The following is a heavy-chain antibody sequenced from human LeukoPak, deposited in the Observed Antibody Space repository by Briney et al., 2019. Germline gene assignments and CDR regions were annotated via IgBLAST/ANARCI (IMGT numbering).Heavy chain of an antibody. J-gene: IGHJ4*02. Sequence: PSETLSLTCTVSGGSIGSSSYYWGWIRQPPGKGLNWIGSIYYSGSTNYNPSLKSRVTISLDTSKNQFSLKLSSVTAADTAVYYCAGEYYYDSSGYYGRRYFDYWGQGTLVTVSS. CDR3: AGEYYYDSSGYYGRRYFDY. V-gene: IGHV4-39*07. CDR1: GGSIGSSSYY. D-gene: IGHD3-22*01. CDR2: IYYSGST.